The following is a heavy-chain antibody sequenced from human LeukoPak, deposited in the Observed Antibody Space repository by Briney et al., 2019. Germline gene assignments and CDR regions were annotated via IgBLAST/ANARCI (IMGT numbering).Heavy chain of an antibody. V-gene: IGHV3-74*03. CDR2: INSDMSRT. J-gene: IGHJ3*02. Sequence: RGSLKLSCAPSGFTFRTYLVHWVRPPPGKGLVWVSRINSDMSRTTYLDSVKGRITISRDTVTNTLYLQMSEQRGDDTAVYYCAREWPSNGFDIWGQGRMVIVS. CDR3: AREWPSNGFDI. D-gene: IGHD5-12*01. CDR1: GFTFRTYL.